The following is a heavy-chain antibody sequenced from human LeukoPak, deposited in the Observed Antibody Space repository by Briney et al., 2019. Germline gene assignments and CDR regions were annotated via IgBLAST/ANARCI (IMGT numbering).Heavy chain of an antibody. D-gene: IGHD6-6*01. CDR2: ISSSSSYT. J-gene: IGHJ6*02. CDR1: GFTFSDYY. Sequence: PGGSLRLSCAASGFTFSDYYMSWIRQAPGRWLEWVSYISSSSSYTNYADSVKGRFTISRDNAKNSLYLQMNSLRAEDTAVYYCARLELGFYGMDVWGQGTTVTVSS. V-gene: IGHV3-11*03. CDR3: ARLELGFYGMDV.